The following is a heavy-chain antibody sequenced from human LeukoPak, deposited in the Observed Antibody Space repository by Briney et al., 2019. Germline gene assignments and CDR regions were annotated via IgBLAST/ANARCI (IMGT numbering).Heavy chain of an antibody. CDR3: ARDNGGGEVDAFDI. V-gene: IGHV4-59*01. CDR1: GGSISSYY. CDR2: IYYSVST. D-gene: IGHD4-17*01. J-gene: IGHJ3*02. Sequence: PSETLSLTCTVSGGSISSYYWSWIRQPPGKGLEWIGYIYYSVSTNYNPSLKSRVTISVDTSKNQFSLKLSSVTAADTAVYYCARDNGGGEVDAFDIWGQGTMVTVSS.